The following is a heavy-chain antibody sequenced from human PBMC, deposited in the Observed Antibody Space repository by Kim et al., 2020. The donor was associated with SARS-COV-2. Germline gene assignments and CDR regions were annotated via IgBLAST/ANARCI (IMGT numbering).Heavy chain of an antibody. CDR1: GFTFSTNG. J-gene: IGHJ4*01. V-gene: IGHV3-33*01. CDR3: TSVSRSWSSTAYFDT. CDR2: IWYEGSEK. Sequence: GGSLRLSCAASGFTFSTNGMHWVRQAPGKGLEWVAVIWYEGSEKYYADSVKGRFTISRDNSKNTSYLQMNSVRDADPALYFRTSVSRSWSSTAYFDTWG. D-gene: IGHD3-3*01.